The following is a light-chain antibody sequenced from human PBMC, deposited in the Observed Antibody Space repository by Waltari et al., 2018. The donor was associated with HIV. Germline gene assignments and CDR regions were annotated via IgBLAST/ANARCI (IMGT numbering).Light chain of an antibody. Sequence: DIQMTQSPSSLSASVGDTVTLTCQPSQDINNHLNWYQQRPGKAPKLLIYDVFNLETGVPSRFSGGASATEFTLTISSLQPEDFATYYCQQYSHVPLTFGGGTKVEIK. CDR3: QQYSHVPLT. V-gene: IGKV1-33*01. CDR1: QDINNH. CDR2: DVF. J-gene: IGKJ4*01.